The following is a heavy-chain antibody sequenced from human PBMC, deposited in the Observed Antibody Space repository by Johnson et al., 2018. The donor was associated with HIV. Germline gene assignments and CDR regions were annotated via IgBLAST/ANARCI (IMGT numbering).Heavy chain of an antibody. CDR2: IKQDGSEK. CDR3: TTDEVVPPAFDI. D-gene: IGHD2-15*01. Sequence: VQLVESGGGLVQPGGSLRLSCAASGFTLSTYWMSWVRQAPGKGLEWVANIKQDGSEKYCVDSVKGRFTISRDDSKNTLYLQMNSLKTEDTAMYYCTTDEVVPPAFDIWGQGTMVAVSS. CDR1: GFTLSTYW. V-gene: IGHV3-7*03. J-gene: IGHJ3*02.